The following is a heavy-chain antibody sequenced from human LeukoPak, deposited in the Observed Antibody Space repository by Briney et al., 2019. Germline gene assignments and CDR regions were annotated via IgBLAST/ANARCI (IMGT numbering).Heavy chain of an antibody. V-gene: IGHV3-72*01. CDR3: ARGSSATDYYYYAMDD. CDR2: TGNKANSYTS. Sequence: GGSLRLACAASGFTFSGHYMDWVRQAPGKGLEWVGRTGNKANSYTSQYAPSVKGRFTISRDDSKNSLYLQMNSLKTEDRAVYYCARGSSATDYYYYAMDDWGQGTTVTVSS. D-gene: IGHD5-24*01. CDR1: GFTFSGHY. J-gene: IGHJ6*02.